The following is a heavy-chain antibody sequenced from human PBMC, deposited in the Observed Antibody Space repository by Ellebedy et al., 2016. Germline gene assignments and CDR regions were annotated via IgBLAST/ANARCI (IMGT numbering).Heavy chain of an antibody. Sequence: GGSLRLXCAASGFTFSSYAMHWVRQAPGKGLEWVAVISYDGSNKYYADSVKGRFTISRDNSKNTLYLQMNSLRAEDTAVYYCARDERKSDAFDSWGQGTMVTVSS. V-gene: IGHV3-30-3*01. J-gene: IGHJ3*02. CDR1: GFTFSSYA. CDR2: ISYDGSNK. CDR3: ARDERKSDAFDS.